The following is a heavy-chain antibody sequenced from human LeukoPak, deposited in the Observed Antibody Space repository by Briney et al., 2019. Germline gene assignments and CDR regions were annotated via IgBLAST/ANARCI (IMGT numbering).Heavy chain of an antibody. Sequence: GGSLRLSCITSGFTFSTNAMDWVRQAPGKGLQWVAAISFGSDYMYYADSVKGRFTISRDNAKNSVYLQMNSLRAEDTAVYYCTKDPNGDYVGAFDPWGQGTLVTVSS. CDR2: ISFGSDYM. D-gene: IGHD4-17*01. CDR3: TKDPNGDYVGAFDP. V-gene: IGHV3-21*04. J-gene: IGHJ5*02. CDR1: GFTFSTNA.